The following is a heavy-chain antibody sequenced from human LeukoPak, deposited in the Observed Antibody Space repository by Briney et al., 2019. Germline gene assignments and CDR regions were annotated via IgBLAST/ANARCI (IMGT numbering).Heavy chain of an antibody. Sequence: KSGGSLRLSCAASGFTFRSYSMNWVRQAPGKGLEWVSSISSSSSYIYYADSVKGRFTISRDNAKNSLYLQMNSLRAEDTAVYYCARDCSSTSCSTTGYYYSYYMDVWGKGTTVTVSS. CDR3: ARDCSSTSCSTTGYYYSYYMDV. V-gene: IGHV3-21*01. J-gene: IGHJ6*03. D-gene: IGHD2-2*01. CDR2: ISSSSSYI. CDR1: GFTFRSYS.